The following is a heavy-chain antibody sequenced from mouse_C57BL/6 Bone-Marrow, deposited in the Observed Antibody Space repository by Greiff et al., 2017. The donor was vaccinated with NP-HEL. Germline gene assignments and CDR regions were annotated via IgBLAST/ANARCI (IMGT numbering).Heavy chain of an antibody. CDR1: GYTFTSYW. CDR3: ARRGWDHWYFDV. V-gene: IGHV1-55*01. J-gene: IGHJ1*03. D-gene: IGHD4-1*01. CDR2: IYPGSGST. Sequence: QVQLQQSGAELVKPGASVKMSCKASGYTFTSYWITWVKQRPGQGLEWIGDIYPGSGSTNYNEKFKSKATLTVDTSSSTAYMQLSSLTSEDSAVYYCARRGWDHWYFDVWGTGTTVTVSS.